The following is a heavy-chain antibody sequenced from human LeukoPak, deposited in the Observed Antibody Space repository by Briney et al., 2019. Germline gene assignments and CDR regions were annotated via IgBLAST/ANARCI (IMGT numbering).Heavy chain of an antibody. V-gene: IGHV3-23*01. J-gene: IGHJ4*02. Sequence: GGSLRLSCAASGFTFSNAYMNWVRQAPGEGLEWVSAISGSGGSTYYADSVKGRFTISRDNSKNTLYLQMNSLRAEDTAVYYCAKDAPHYDFWSGYFDLFDYWGQGTLVTVSS. D-gene: IGHD3-3*01. CDR2: ISGSGGST. CDR1: GFTFSNAY. CDR3: AKDAPHYDFWSGYFDLFDY.